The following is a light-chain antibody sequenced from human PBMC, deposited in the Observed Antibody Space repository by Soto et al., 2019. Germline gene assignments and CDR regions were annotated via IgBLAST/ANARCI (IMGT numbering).Light chain of an antibody. J-gene: IGKJ4*01. V-gene: IGKV3-11*01. CDR2: DAS. CDR3: QQRGRWPLT. Sequence: VLTQSPATLSLSPGDRATLSCTASQSIHDYLAWYQQKPGQAHRLLIYDASNRATGIPARFSGSGSGTDFTLAISSLGPEDLAFYDCQQRGRWPLTFGGGTQVELK. CDR1: QSIHDY.